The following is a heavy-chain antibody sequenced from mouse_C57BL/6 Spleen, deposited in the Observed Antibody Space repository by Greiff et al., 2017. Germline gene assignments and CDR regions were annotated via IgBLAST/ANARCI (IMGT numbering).Heavy chain of an antibody. CDR3: AGYYDYAMDY. CDR2: INPSTGGT. J-gene: IGHJ4*01. D-gene: IGHD2-4*01. Sequence: EVKLVESGPELVKPGASVKISCKASGYSFTGYYMHWVKQSSDKSLEWIGEINPSTGGTSYNQKFKGKATLTVDKSSSTAYMQLKSLTSEDSAGYYCAGYYDYAMDYWGQGTSVTVAS. V-gene: IGHV1-43*01. CDR1: GYSFTGYY.